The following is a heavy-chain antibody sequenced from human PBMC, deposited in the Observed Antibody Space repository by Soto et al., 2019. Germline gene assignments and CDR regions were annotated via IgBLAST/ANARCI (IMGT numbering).Heavy chain of an antibody. J-gene: IGHJ4*02. CDR1: GFTFSNYG. CDR2: ISYDGSNK. Sequence: GGSLRLSCAASGFTFSNYGMHWVRQAPGKGLEWVAAISYDGSNKYYADSVRGRFTISRDNSKNTLYLQMSSLRADDTTVYYCAKDHGGGGYYLDYWGQGTLVTVSS. V-gene: IGHV3-30*18. CDR3: AKDHGGGGYYLDY. D-gene: IGHD3-22*01.